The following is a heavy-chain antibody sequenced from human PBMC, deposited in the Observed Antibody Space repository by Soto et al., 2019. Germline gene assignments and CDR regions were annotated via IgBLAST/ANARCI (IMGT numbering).Heavy chain of an antibody. V-gene: IGHV4-39*01. CDR2: IYYSGST. CDR1: GGSISSSSYY. D-gene: IGHD6-19*01. CDR3: ARQSVQYSSGWYGDYYYGMDV. Sequence: SETLSLPCTVSGGSISSSSYYWGWIRQPPGKGLEWIGSIYYSGSTYYNPSLKSRVTISVDTSKNQFSLKLSSVTAADTAVYYCARQSVQYSSGWYGDYYYGMDVWGQGTTVTVSS. J-gene: IGHJ6*02.